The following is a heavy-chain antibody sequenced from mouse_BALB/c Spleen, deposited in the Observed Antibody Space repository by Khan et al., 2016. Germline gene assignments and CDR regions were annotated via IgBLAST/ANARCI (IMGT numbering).Heavy chain of an antibody. Sequence: EVQLVETGGGLVQPRGSLKLSCAASGFTFNTNAMNWVRQAPGKGLVWVSCISSKSNNYATHYAVSVQDRFTISSDESQSMLYLQMNNLKTEDTAMYYCVRDTPFADWGQGTLVTVSA. CDR1: GFTFNTNA. J-gene: IGHJ3*01. CDR3: VRDTPFAD. V-gene: IGHV10S3*01. CDR2: ISSKSNNYAT.